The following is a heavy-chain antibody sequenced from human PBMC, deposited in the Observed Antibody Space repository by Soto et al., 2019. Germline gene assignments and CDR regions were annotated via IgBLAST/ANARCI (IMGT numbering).Heavy chain of an antibody. CDR1: GFTFYNSW. CDR2: IKRNSDGGRT. Sequence: EVPLVESGGGLVKPGGSLRLSCAASGFTFYNSWMNWVRQAPGKGLEWVGRIKRNSDGGRTDYAAPVKGRFTISRDDSENMLYLQMNSLKTEDTAVYYCTTGSVEGVWGQGTTVSVSS. J-gene: IGHJ6*02. D-gene: IGHD2-15*01. CDR3: TTGSVEGV. V-gene: IGHV3-15*07.